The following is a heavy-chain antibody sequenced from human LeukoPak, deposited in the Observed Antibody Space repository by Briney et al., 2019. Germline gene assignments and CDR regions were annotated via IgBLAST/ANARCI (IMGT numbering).Heavy chain of an antibody. CDR1: GDSVSSNSAT. J-gene: IGHJ6*02. CDR2: TYYRSKWYN. CDR3: ARVPSPAVTGLMDV. V-gene: IGHV6-1*01. Sequence: SQTPSLTCAISGDSVSSNSATWNWIRQSPSRGLEWLGRTYYRSKWYNDYAVSVKSRITVNPDSSRNQLSLQLNSVTPEDTAVYYCARVPSPAVTGLMDVWGQGATVTVSS. D-gene: IGHD6-19*01.